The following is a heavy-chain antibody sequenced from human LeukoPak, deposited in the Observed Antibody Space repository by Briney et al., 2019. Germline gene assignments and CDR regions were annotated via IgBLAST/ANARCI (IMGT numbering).Heavy chain of an antibody. J-gene: IGHJ4*02. V-gene: IGHV3-74*01. CDR1: GFTFSNYR. Sequence: GGSLRLSCAASGFTFSNYRMHWVRQAPGKGLVWVSRIKSDGSSTNYADSVKGRFTISRDNAKNTLYLQMNSLRAEDTAVYYCARDYGFWSGYPSYFDYWGQGTLVTVSS. D-gene: IGHD3-3*01. CDR3: ARDYGFWSGYPSYFDY. CDR2: IKSDGSST.